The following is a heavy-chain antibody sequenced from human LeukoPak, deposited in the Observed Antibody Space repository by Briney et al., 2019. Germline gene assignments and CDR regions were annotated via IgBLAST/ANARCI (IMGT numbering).Heavy chain of an antibody. CDR2: IYYSGST. V-gene: IGHV4-59*01. J-gene: IGHJ6*03. CDR3: ARTTEGGYTYGHFYYYYMTS. D-gene: IGHD5-18*01. CDR1: GGSISSYY. Sequence: PSETLSLTCTVSGGSISSYYWSWIRQPPGKGLEWIAYIYYSGSTNYNPSLKSRVTISVDTSKNQFSLKLRSVTAADTAVYYCARTTEGGYTYGHFYYYYMTSGAEGPRSPSP.